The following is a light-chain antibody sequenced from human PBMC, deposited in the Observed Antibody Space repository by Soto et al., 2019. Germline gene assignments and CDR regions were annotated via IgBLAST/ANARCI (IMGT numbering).Light chain of an antibody. CDR3: QQYGSSPRT. Sequence: EIVLTQCPGTVSLSPGERATLSCRASQSVSNNYLAWYQQNPGQAPRLLIYGASSRATGIPDRFSGSGSGTDFTLTISRLEPEDFAVYYCQQYGSSPRTFGQGTKVEIK. J-gene: IGKJ1*01. V-gene: IGKV3-20*01. CDR2: GAS. CDR1: QSVSNNY.